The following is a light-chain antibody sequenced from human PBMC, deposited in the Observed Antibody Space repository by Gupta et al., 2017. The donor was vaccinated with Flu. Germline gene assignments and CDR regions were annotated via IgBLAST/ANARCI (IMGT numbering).Light chain of an antibody. J-gene: IGKJ2*01. CDR1: QSVSSY. Sequence: ELVLTQSPATLSLSPGERATLSCRASQSVSSYLAWYQQKPGQAPRLLIYDASNRATGIPARFSGSGSGTDSTLTISSLEPEDFANYYCQQGSNWPRTFGQGTKLEIK. V-gene: IGKV3-11*01. CDR2: DAS. CDR3: QQGSNWPRT.